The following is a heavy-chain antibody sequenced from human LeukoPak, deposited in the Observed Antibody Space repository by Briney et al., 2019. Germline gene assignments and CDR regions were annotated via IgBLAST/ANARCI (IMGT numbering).Heavy chain of an antibody. J-gene: IGHJ6*02. CDR2: ISGSGGST. CDR1: GFTLSSYA. Sequence: GGSLRLSCAASGFTLSSYAMSWVRQAPGKGLEWVSAISGSGGSTYYADSVKGRFTISRDNSKNTLYLQMNSLRAEDTAVYYCAKLPQYYYGSGSYYTDYYYGMDVWGQGTTVTVSS. V-gene: IGHV3-23*01. CDR3: AKLPQYYYGSGSYYTDYYYGMDV. D-gene: IGHD3-10*01.